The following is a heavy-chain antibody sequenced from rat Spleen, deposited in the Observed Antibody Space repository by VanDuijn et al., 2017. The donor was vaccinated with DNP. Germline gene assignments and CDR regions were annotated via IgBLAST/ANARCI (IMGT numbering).Heavy chain of an antibody. CDR3: TKAGGYSPWYFDY. V-gene: IGHV5-7*01. CDR1: GFTFSDYN. J-gene: IGHJ3*01. CDR2: ISTGGGST. Sequence: EVHLVESGGGLVQPGRSLKLSCAASGFTFSDYNMAWVRQAPKKGLEWVATISTGGGSTSYRDSVKGRFTISRDNARSTLYLQMDSLRSEETATYYCTKAGGYSPWYFDYWGQGTLVTVSS. D-gene: IGHD1-11*01.